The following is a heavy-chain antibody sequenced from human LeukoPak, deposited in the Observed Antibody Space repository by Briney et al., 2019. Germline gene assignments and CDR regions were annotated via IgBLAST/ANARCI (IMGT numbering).Heavy chain of an antibody. CDR1: EVTFSPYS. J-gene: IGHJ5*02. D-gene: IGHD6-19*01. Sequence: PGGSLRLSCAGSEVTFSPYSLNWVRQAPGKGLEWVSSISYSSRYIYYADSVKGRFTISRDNAKNSLYLQMNSLRAEDTAVYYCARDYGVAGLFDPWGQGTLVTVSS. CDR3: ARDYGVAGLFDP. V-gene: IGHV3-21*01. CDR2: ISYSSRYI.